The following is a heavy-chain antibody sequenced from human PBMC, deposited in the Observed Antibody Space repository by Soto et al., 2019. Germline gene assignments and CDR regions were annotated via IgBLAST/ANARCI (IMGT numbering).Heavy chain of an antibody. CDR2: ISAYNGNT. CDR3: ARDYYDSSGYSNWFDP. V-gene: IGHV1-18*01. Sequence: GASVKVSCKASGYTFTSYCISWVRQAPGQGLEWMGWISAYNGNTNYAQKLQGRVTMTTDTSTSTAYMELRSLRSDDTAVYYCARDYYDSSGYSNWFDPWGQGTLVTVSS. D-gene: IGHD3-22*01. J-gene: IGHJ5*02. CDR1: GYTFTSYC.